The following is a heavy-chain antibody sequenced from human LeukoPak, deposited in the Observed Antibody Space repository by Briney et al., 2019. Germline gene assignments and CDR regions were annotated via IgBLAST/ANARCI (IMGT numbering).Heavy chain of an antibody. CDR3: ARGPYYHDSSGYDY. D-gene: IGHD3-22*01. CDR2: IWYDGSNK. CDR1: GFTFSSYG. Sequence: PGGSLRLSCAASGFTFSSYGMHWVRQAPGKGLEWVAVIWYDGSNKYYADSVKGRFTISRDNSKNTLYLQMNSLRAEDTAVYYCARGPYYHDSSGYDYWGQGTLVTVSS. V-gene: IGHV3-33*01. J-gene: IGHJ4*02.